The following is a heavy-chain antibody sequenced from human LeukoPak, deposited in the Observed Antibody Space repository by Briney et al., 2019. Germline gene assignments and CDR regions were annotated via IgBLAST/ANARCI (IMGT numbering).Heavy chain of an antibody. CDR3: ARDRDKYSSSSGFDY. Sequence: GGSLRLSCAASGFTFSSYAINWVRQAPGKGLEWVSSISASGGSTYYADSVKGRFTISRDNSKNTLYLQMNSLRAEDTAVYYCARDRDKYSSSSGFDYWGQGTLVTVSS. V-gene: IGHV3-23*01. CDR2: ISASGGST. J-gene: IGHJ4*02. D-gene: IGHD6-6*01. CDR1: GFTFSSYA.